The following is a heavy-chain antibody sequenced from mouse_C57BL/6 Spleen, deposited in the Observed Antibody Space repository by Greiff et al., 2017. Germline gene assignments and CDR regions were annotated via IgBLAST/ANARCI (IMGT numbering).Heavy chain of an antibody. Sequence: QVQLQQPGAELVKPGASVKLSCKASGYTFTSYWMQWVKQRPGQGLEWIGDIDPSDSYTNSNHKFKGKATLAVDTSSRTAYMQLSGLTSEDSAVYYCERGGTGTGAYWGQGTLVTVSA. V-gene: IGHV1-50*01. CDR3: ERGGTGTGAY. J-gene: IGHJ3*01. D-gene: IGHD4-1*01. CDR2: IDPSDSYT. CDR1: GYTFTSYW.